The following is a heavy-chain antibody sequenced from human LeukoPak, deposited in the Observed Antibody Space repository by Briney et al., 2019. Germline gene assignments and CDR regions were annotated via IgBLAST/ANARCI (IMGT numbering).Heavy chain of an antibody. V-gene: IGHV3-23*01. CDR1: GFTFSSYA. Sequence: GGSLRLSCAASGFTFSSYAMSWVSQAPGKGLEWVSAISGSGGSTYYADSVKGRFTISRDNSKNTLYLQMNSLRAEDTAVYYCAKSSDGSGSSLDYWGQGTLVTVSS. CDR3: AKSSDGSGSSLDY. J-gene: IGHJ4*02. D-gene: IGHD3-10*01. CDR2: ISGSGGST.